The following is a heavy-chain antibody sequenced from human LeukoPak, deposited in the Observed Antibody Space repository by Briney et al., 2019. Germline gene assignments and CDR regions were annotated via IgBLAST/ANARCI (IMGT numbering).Heavy chain of an antibody. CDR3: ARSTGAYGGNPGDAFDI. CDR2: IYHTGST. Sequence: SETLSLTCTVSSTFIDNDYWAWIRQPPGKGLEGIGRIYHTGSTYFNPSLQSRVTISVYTSKNQFSRDLTSVTASDTAVYYCARSTGAYGGNPGDAFDIWGQGTMVTVSS. J-gene: IGHJ3*02. D-gene: IGHD4-23*01. V-gene: IGHV4-38-2*02. CDR1: STFIDNDY.